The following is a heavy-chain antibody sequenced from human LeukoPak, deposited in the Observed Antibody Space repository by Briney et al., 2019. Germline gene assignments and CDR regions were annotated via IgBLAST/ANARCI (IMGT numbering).Heavy chain of an antibody. CDR2: ISYDGSNK. Sequence: GGSLRLSRAASGFTFSSYAMHWVRQAPGKGLEWVAVISYDGSNKYYAESVKGRFTISRDNSKNTLYLLRNSRRAEDTAVYYSARGPGVLFFDYWGQGSLVTVSS. CDR1: GFTFSSYA. J-gene: IGHJ4*02. V-gene: IGHV3-30*04. D-gene: IGHD3-16*01. CDR3: ARGPGVLFFDY.